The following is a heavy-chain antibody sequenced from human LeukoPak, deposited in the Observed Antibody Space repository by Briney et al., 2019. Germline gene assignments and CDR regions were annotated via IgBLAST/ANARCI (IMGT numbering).Heavy chain of an antibody. Sequence: GGSLRLSCAASGFTFSSYWMHWVRQAPGKGLVWVSRINSDGSSTSYADSVKGRFTISRDNAKNTLYLQMNSLRAEDTAVYHCAIFGVTTYYFDYWGQGTLVTVSS. CDR2: INSDGSST. CDR1: GFTFSSYW. V-gene: IGHV3-74*01. D-gene: IGHD3-3*02. CDR3: AIFGVTTYYFDY. J-gene: IGHJ4*02.